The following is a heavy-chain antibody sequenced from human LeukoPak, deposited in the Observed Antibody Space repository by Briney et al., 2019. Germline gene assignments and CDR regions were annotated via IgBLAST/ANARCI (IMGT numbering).Heavy chain of an antibody. D-gene: IGHD6-13*01. CDR1: GFTFGDYT. Sequence: PGGSLRLSCTASGFTFGDYTMSWFRQAPGKGLEWVGFIRSKGYGGTTEYAASVKGRFSISRDDSKSIAYLQMNSLKTEDTAVYYCTRAGISWSLVWGLGPFDIWGQGTMVTVSS. CDR3: TRAGISWSLVWGLGPFDI. V-gene: IGHV3-49*03. CDR2: IRSKGYGGTT. J-gene: IGHJ3*02.